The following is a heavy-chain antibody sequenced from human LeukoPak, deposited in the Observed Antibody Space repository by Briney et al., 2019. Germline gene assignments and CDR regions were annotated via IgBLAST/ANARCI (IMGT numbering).Heavy chain of an antibody. V-gene: IGHV3-64*02. Sequence: GGSLRLSCAASGLSFSTSAMHWVRQAPGKGLEYVAAISSDGGITYHADSVKGRFTISRDNSKNTLYLQMGSLRTEDMAMYYCARSSDTRFGELVLWGQGTLVTVSS. CDR1: GLSFSTSA. J-gene: IGHJ1*01. D-gene: IGHD3-16*01. CDR3: ARSSDTRFGELVL. CDR2: ISSDGGIT.